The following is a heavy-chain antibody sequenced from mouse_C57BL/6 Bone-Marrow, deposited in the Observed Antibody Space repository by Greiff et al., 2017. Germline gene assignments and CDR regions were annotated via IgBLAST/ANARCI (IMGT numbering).Heavy chain of an antibody. Sequence: QVQLKQSGAELARPGASVKLSCKASGYTFTSYGISWVKQRTGKGLEWIGEIYPRSGNTYYNEKFKGKATLTADKSSSAAYMELRSLTSEDSAVYFGARGGMTTGFDYWGQGTTLTVSS. CDR2: IYPRSGNT. CDR1: GYTFTSYG. CDR3: ARGGMTTGFDY. V-gene: IGHV1-81*01. D-gene: IGHD1-1*01. J-gene: IGHJ2*01.